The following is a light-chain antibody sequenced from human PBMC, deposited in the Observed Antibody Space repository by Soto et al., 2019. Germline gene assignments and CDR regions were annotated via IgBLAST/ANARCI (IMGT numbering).Light chain of an antibody. V-gene: IGKV3-20*01. CDR3: QQYGSSPYT. J-gene: IGKJ2*01. Sequence: EIVLTQSPGTLSLSPGERATLSCRASQSVSSSYLAWYQQKPGQAPRLLIYGASSRATGIPDRFSGSGSGKDFTLTISRLEPEDFAGYYCQQYGSSPYTFGQGTKREIK. CDR1: QSVSSSY. CDR2: GAS.